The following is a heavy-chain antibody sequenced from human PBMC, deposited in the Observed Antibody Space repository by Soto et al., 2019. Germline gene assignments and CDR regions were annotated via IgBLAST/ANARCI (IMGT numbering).Heavy chain of an antibody. V-gene: IGHV3-53*01. CDR2: LYRGGST. CDR1: GFSVSRSY. Sequence: EVQLVESGGGLIQPGGSLRLSCAASGFSVSRSYMSWVRQAPGKGLEWVSILYRGGSTSYADSVKGRLTISRDNSKNTLYLQMNNLRADDTAVYYCARDRRDVENYYGSALGGALDVWGQGTTVTVSS. CDR3: ARDRRDVENYYGSALGGALDV. J-gene: IGHJ6*02. D-gene: IGHD3-10*01.